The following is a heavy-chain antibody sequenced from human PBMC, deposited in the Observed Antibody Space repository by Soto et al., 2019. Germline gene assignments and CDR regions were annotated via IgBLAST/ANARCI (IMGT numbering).Heavy chain of an antibody. CDR3: ARAFSDAFDI. Sequence: GGSLRLSCAASGFTFSDYYMTWIRQAPGKGLEWVPYISSSGTGIYYADSVKGRFTISRDNAKKSLYLQMSSLRAEDTAVYYCARAFSDAFDIWGQGTMVTVS. V-gene: IGHV3-11*01. CDR1: GFTFSDYY. J-gene: IGHJ3*02. CDR2: ISSSGTGI.